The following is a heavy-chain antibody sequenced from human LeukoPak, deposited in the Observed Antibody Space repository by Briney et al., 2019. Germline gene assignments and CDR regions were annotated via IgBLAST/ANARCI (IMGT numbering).Heavy chain of an antibody. D-gene: IGHD2-15*01. V-gene: IGHV3-66*01. CDR3: VRAREYCSGGSCPTLGFDI. CDR2: IYSGGST. J-gene: IGHJ3*02. CDR1: GFTVSSNS. Sequence: GGSLRLSCAASGFTVSSNSMSWVRQAPGKGLEWVSVIYSGGSTYYADSVKGRFTISRDNSKNTLYPQMNSLRAEDTAVYYCVRAREYCSGGSCPTLGFDIWGQGTMVTVSS.